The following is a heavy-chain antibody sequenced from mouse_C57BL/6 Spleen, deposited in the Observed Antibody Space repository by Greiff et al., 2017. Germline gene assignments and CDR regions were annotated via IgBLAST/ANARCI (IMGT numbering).Heavy chain of an antibody. D-gene: IGHD4-1*01. CDR1: GFLLTSYG. V-gene: IGHV2-2*01. Sequence: QVQLKESGPGLVQPSQCLSITCTVSGFLLTSYGVHWVRQSPGKGLVWLGVLWCGGSTDYNAALISRLSVSKDNSKSQVFFKMSSLQADDTAIYYCARKIWDGGYFDYGGQGTTLTVSS. CDR3: ARKIWDGGYFDY. CDR2: LWCGGST. J-gene: IGHJ2*01.